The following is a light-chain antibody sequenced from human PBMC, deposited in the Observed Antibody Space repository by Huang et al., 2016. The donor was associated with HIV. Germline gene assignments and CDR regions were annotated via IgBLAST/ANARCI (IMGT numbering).Light chain of an antibody. V-gene: IGKV3-15*01. J-gene: IGKJ5*01. Sequence: EIVMTQSPATLSVSQGERATLSCRASQGVVNNFAGYQQKPGQAPRLLIYGASTRATGIPVRFRGRGSGTEFTLTISSLQSEDFAVYYCQQYHYWPPITFGQGTRLEIK. CDR1: QGVVNN. CDR3: QQYHYWPPIT. CDR2: GAS.